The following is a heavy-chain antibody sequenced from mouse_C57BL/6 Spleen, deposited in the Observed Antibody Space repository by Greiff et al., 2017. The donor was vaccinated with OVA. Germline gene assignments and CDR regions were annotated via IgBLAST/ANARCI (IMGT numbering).Heavy chain of an antibody. D-gene: IGHD1-2*01. Sequence: DVKLVESGGGLVKPGGSLKLSCAASGFTFSDYGMHWVRQAPEKGLEWVAYISSGSSTIYYADTVKGRFTISRDNAKNTLFLQMTSLRSEDTAMYYCAGGYYGPWFAYWGQGTLVTVSA. J-gene: IGHJ3*01. V-gene: IGHV5-17*01. CDR2: ISSGSSTI. CDR3: AGGYYGPWFAY. CDR1: GFTFSDYG.